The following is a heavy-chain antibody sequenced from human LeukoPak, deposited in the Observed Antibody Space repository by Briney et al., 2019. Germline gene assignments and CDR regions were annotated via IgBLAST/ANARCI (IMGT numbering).Heavy chain of an antibody. CDR2: IVVGSGNT. CDR1: GFTFTSSA. Sequence: SVKVSCKASGFTFTSSAVQWVRQARGQRLEWIGWIVVGSGNTNYAQKFQERVTITRDMSTSTAYMELGSLRSEDTAVYYCAADPYYYDSSGYYPWGQGTLVTVSS. V-gene: IGHV1-58*01. CDR3: AADPYYYDSSGYYP. D-gene: IGHD3-22*01. J-gene: IGHJ5*02.